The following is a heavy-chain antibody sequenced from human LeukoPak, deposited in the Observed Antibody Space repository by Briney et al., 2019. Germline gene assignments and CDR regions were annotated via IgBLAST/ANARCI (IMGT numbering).Heavy chain of an antibody. D-gene: IGHD3-16*01. CDR3: ARVRWGGLYYFDY. Sequence: GGSLRLSCAASGFTFSSYAMSWVRQAPGKGLEWVSAISGSGGSTYYADSVKGRFTISKDNSKNTLYLQMNSLRAEDTAVYYCARVRWGGLYYFDYWGQGTLVTVSS. J-gene: IGHJ4*02. V-gene: IGHV3-23*01. CDR1: GFTFSSYA. CDR2: ISGSGGST.